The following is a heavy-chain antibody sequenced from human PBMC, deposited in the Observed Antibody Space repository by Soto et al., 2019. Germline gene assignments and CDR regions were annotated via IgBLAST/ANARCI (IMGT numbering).Heavy chain of an antibody. V-gene: IGHV1-2*04. J-gene: IGHJ6*02. CDR1: GYTCTGYY. D-gene: IGHD5-18*01. CDR3: AREVRYSYGYYYGMDV. Sequence: GASVKVSCKASGYTCTGYYMHWVRQAPGQGLEWMGWINPNSGGTNYAQKFQGWVTMTRDTSISTAYMELSRLRSDDTAVYYCAREVRYSYGYYYGMDVWGQGTTVTVSS. CDR2: INPNSGGT.